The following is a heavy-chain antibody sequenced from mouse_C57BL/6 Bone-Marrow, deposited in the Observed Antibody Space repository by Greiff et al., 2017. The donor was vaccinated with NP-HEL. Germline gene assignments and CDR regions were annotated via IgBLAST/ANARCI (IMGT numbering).Heavy chain of an antibody. CDR1: GYAFTNYL. V-gene: IGHV1-54*01. Sequence: VQLQESGAELVRPGTSVKVSCKASGYAFTNYLIEWVKQRPGQGLEWIGVINPGSGGTNYNEKFKGKATLTADKSSSTAYMQLSSLTSEDSAVYFCAREAYSFDYWGQGTTLTVSS. CDR2: INPGSGGT. J-gene: IGHJ2*01. CDR3: AREAYSFDY. D-gene: IGHD6-1*01.